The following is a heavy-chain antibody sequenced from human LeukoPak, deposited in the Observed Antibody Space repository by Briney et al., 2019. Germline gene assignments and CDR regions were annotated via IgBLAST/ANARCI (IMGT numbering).Heavy chain of an antibody. CDR2: ISYDGSNK. Sequence: GGSLRLSCAASGFTFSSYAMHWVRQAPGKGLEWVAVISYDGSNKYYADSVKGRFTISRDNSKNTLYLQMNSLRAEDTAVYYCARDGVPPYCSGGSCYPPRLDYWGQGTLVTVSS. V-gene: IGHV3-30-3*01. D-gene: IGHD2-15*01. CDR1: GFTFSSYA. J-gene: IGHJ4*02. CDR3: ARDGVPPYCSGGSCYPPRLDY.